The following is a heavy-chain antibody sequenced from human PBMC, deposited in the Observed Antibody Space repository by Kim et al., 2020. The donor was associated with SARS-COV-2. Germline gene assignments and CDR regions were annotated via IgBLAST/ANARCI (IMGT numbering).Heavy chain of an antibody. J-gene: IGHJ4*02. V-gene: IGHV4-59*13. D-gene: IGHD3-22*01. CDR3: ARVKSYYDSSGYYVSDFDY. Sequence: SETLSLTCTVSGGSISSYYWSWIRQPPGNGLEWIGYIYYSGSTNYNPSLKSRVTISVDTSKNQFSLKLSSVTAADTAVYYCARVKSYYDSSGYYVSDFDYWGQGTLVTVSS. CDR1: GGSISSYY. CDR2: IYYSGST.